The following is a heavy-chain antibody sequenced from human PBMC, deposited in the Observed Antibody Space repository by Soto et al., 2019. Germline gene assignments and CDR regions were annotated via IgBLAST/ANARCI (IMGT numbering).Heavy chain of an antibody. Sequence: QLQLQESGSGLVKPSQTLSLTCAVSGGSISSGGYSWSWIRQPPGKGLEWIGYIYHSGSTYYNPSLHSRATIPVARSKNQFSLKLSSVTAADTAVYYCASLRSGWGIDYWGQGTLVTVSS. D-gene: IGHD6-19*01. J-gene: IGHJ4*02. V-gene: IGHV4-30-2*01. CDR3: ASLRSGWGIDY. CDR2: IYHSGST. CDR1: GGSISSGGYS.